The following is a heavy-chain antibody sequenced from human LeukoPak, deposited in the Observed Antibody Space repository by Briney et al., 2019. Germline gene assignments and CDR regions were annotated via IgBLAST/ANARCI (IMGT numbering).Heavy chain of an antibody. CDR1: GCTFDDSA. J-gene: IGHJ4*02. D-gene: IGHD3-10*01. Sequence: GGSLRLSCAASGCTFDDSAMHWVRQAPGKGLEWVSGISWNSASIDYADSVKGRFTISRDNAKNSLYLQMNSLRAEDTALYYCAKDTSYGSGPKSVFDYWGQGTLVTVSS. V-gene: IGHV3-9*01. CDR2: ISWNSASI. CDR3: AKDTSYGSGPKSVFDY.